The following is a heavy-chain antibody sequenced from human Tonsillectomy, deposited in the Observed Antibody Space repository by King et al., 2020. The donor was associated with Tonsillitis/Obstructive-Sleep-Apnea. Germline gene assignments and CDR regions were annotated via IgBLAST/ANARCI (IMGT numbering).Heavy chain of an antibody. CDR2: IIPIFGTT. CDR3: ARDLGVDNDYGDYGTSTYYFYFMDV. CDR1: GGTFSSSA. Sequence: QLVQSGAEVKKPGSSVKVSCKASGGTFSSSAVTWVRQAPGQGLEWMGGIIPIFGTTHYAQKFQGRVTITADESQSTAYMELSTLRPEDTAVYYCARDLGVDNDYGDYGTSTYYFYFMDVWGKGTQVNISS. D-gene: IGHD4-17*01. J-gene: IGHJ6*03. V-gene: IGHV1-69*12.